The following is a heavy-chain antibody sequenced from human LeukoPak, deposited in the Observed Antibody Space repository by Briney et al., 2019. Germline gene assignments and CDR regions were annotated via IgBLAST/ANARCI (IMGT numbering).Heavy chain of an antibody. J-gene: IGHJ4*02. CDR2: MYHSGST. CDR3: ARVRHGNFGYTSRFSILDY. Sequence: SETLSLICTVSGYSIGSGYYWGWIRQPPGKGPEWIGSMYHSGSTYYNPPLESRVTISVDTSKNQFSLKLSSVNAADTAIYYCARVRHGNFGYTSRFSILDYWGQGALVTVSS. CDR1: GYSIGSGYY. D-gene: IGHD3-16*02. V-gene: IGHV4-38-2*02.